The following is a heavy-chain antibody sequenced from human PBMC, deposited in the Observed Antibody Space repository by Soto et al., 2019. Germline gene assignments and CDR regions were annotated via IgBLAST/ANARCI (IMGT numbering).Heavy chain of an antibody. Sequence: SETLSLTCTVSGGSISSSSYYWGWIRQPPGKGLEWIGSIYYSGSTYYNPSLKSRVTISVDTSKNQFSLKLSSVTAADTAVYYCARDFMITFGGVIRYFAYWGQGTLVTVSS. V-gene: IGHV4-39*02. J-gene: IGHJ4*02. CDR3: ARDFMITFGGVIRYFAY. D-gene: IGHD3-16*01. CDR2: IYYSGST. CDR1: GGSISSSSYY.